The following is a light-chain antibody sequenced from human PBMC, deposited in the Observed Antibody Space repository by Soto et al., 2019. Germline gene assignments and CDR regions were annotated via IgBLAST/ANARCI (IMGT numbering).Light chain of an antibody. J-gene: IGLJ1*01. CDR3: QSYDKSLSGSYV. CDR2: ATS. Sequence: QLVLTQPPSVSGAPGQSITIACTGSTSNIGAGYDVHWYQQLPGTAPKLLIYATSIRPSGVPDRFFGSKSGTSASLAISGLQAEDEADYYCQSYDKSLSGSYVFGTGTKLTVL. CDR1: TSNIGAGYD. V-gene: IGLV1-40*01.